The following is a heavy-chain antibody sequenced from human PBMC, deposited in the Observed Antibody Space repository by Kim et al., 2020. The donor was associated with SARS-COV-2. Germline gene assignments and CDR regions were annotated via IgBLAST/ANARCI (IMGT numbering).Heavy chain of an antibody. J-gene: IGHJ4*02. V-gene: IGHV1-3*01. CDR1: GYTFDSYA. Sequence: ASVKVSCKTSGYTFDSYAMHWVRQAPGQRLEWIGWINAGNTNTIYSQKVQGRVTIRRDTSTSSTYMELTRLTSEESATYFCARECERSTGTDFDYWGQETLVTVSS. CDR3: ARECERSTGTDFDY. CDR2: INAGNTNT. D-gene: IGHD1-1*01.